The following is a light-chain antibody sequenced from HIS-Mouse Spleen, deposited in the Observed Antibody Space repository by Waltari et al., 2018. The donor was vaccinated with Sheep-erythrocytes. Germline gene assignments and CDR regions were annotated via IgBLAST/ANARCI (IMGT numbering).Light chain of an antibody. Sequence: EMVLTQSPATLPLSPGERATLSCRASQSVSSYLAWYQQKPGQAPRLLIYDASNRATGIPARFSGSGSGTDFTLTISSLEPEDFAVYYCQQRSNWYTFGQGTKLEIK. J-gene: IGKJ2*01. V-gene: IGKV3-11*01. CDR3: QQRSNWYT. CDR1: QSVSSY. CDR2: DAS.